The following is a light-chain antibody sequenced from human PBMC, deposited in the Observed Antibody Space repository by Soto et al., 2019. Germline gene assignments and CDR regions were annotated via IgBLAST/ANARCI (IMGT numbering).Light chain of an antibody. J-gene: IGKJ1*01. Sequence: DIQMTQSPSSLSASVGDRVIITCRASRSISTYLNWFQHKPGKAPQLLIYGASSLQSGVPSRFRGSGSGTDFTLTISSLQPEDFAIYYCQQSYSSWTFGQGTKVEIK. CDR1: RSISTY. CDR3: QQSYSSWT. CDR2: GAS. V-gene: IGKV1-39*01.